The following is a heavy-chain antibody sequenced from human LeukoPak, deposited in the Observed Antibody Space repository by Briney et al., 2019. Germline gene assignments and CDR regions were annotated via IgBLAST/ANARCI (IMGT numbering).Heavy chain of an antibody. D-gene: IGHD6-13*01. CDR1: GFTFSSYA. CDR3: AREPPSAIAAAGNGGY. V-gene: IGHV3-23*01. J-gene: IGHJ4*02. Sequence: GGSLRLSCVASGFTFSSYAINWVRQAPGRGLEWVSIISGSGDNTNYADSVKGRFTISRDNSKNTLYLQMNSLRAEDTAVYYCAREPPSAIAAAGNGGYWGQGTLVTVSS. CDR2: ISGSGDNT.